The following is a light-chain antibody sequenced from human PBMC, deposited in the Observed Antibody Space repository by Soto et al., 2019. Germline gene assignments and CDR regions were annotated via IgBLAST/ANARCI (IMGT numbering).Light chain of an antibody. V-gene: IGKV3-15*01. CDR1: QSVSSN. Sequence: ETVMTQSPATLSVSPGERATLSCRASQSVSSNLAWYQQKPGQAPRLLIHDASTRATGTPARFSGSGSGTEFTLTISSLQSEDSAVYYCQQYNNWRTFGQGTKVEIK. CDR3: QQYNNWRT. CDR2: DAS. J-gene: IGKJ1*01.